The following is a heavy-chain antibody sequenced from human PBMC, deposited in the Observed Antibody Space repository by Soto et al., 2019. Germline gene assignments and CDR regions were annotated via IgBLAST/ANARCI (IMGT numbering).Heavy chain of an antibody. CDR2: IYYSGST. CDR1: GGSISSGDYY. Sequence: QVQLQESGPGLVKPSQTLSLTCTVSGGSISSGDYYWSWIRQPPGKGLEWIGYIYYSGSTYYNPSLKSRXXIXVXXSKNQFSLKLSSVTAADTAVYYCATILRHYYGMDVWGQGTTVTVSS. J-gene: IGHJ6*02. D-gene: IGHD2-15*01. CDR3: ATILRHYYGMDV. V-gene: IGHV4-30-4*01.